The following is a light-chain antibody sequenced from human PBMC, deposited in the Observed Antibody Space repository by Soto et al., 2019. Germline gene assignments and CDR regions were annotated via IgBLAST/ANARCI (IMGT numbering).Light chain of an antibody. CDR2: DNN. V-gene: IGLV1-51*01. CDR1: SPNIGNNY. CDR3: GTWDSSLSAGFYV. J-gene: IGLJ1*01. Sequence: QSVLTQPPSVSAAPGQKVTISCSGSSPNIGNNYVSWYQQLPGTAPKLLIYDNNKRPSGIPDRFSGSKSGTSATLGITGLQTGDEADYYCGTWDSSLSAGFYVFGTGTKVTVL.